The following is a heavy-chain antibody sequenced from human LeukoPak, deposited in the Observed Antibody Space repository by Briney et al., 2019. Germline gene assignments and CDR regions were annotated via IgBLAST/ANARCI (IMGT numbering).Heavy chain of an antibody. Sequence: GASVTVSCKASGGTFSSYAISWVRQAPGQGLEWMGGIIPIFGTANYAQKFQGRVTITADESTSTAYMELSSLRSEDTAVYYCARGVYSYGSFRYYYYGMDVWGQGTTVTVSS. J-gene: IGHJ6*02. V-gene: IGHV1-69*13. CDR3: ARGVYSYGSFRYYYYGMDV. D-gene: IGHD5-18*01. CDR2: IIPIFGTA. CDR1: GGTFSSYA.